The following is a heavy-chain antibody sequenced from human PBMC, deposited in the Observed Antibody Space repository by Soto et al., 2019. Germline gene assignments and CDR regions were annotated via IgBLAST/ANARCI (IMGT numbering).Heavy chain of an antibody. Sequence: GGSLRLSCAASGFTFSSYDMHWVRQATGKGLEWVPAIGTAGDTYYPGSVKGRFTISRENAKNSLYLQMNSLRAGDTAVYYCARASSYCSGGSCYSGAGAFDIWGQGTMVTVSS. CDR3: ARASSYCSGGSCYSGAGAFDI. J-gene: IGHJ3*02. CDR1: GFTFSSYD. V-gene: IGHV3-13*01. CDR2: IGTAGDT. D-gene: IGHD2-15*01.